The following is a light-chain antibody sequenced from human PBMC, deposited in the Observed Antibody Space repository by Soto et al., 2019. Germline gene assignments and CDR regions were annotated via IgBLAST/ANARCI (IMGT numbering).Light chain of an antibody. CDR2: EIS. CDR3: AAWDDSLNGYV. V-gene: IGLV2-8*01. Sequence: QSALTQPPSASGSPGQSVTISCTGTSSDVGGYDYVSWYQQHPGKAPKLILYEISERPSGVPDRFSGSKSGNSASLTISGLQSEDEADYYCAAWDDSLNGYVFGTGTKVTVL. J-gene: IGLJ1*01. CDR1: SSDVGGYDY.